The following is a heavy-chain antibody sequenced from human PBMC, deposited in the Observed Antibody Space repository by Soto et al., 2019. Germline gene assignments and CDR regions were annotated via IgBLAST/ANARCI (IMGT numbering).Heavy chain of an antibody. Sequence: GGSLRLSCAASGFTFSSYAMHWVRQAPGKGLEWVAVISYDGSNKYYADSVKGRFTISRDNSKNTLYLQMNSLRAEDTAVYYCAREIIAAAGKPIGPKYYFDYWGQGTLVTVSS. J-gene: IGHJ4*02. V-gene: IGHV3-30-3*01. D-gene: IGHD6-13*01. CDR1: GFTFSSYA. CDR3: AREIIAAAGKPIGPKYYFDY. CDR2: ISYDGSNK.